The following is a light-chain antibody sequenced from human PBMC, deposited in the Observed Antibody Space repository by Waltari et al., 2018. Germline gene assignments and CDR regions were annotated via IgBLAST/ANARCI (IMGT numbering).Light chain of an antibody. J-gene: IGKJ3*01. Sequence: DIQLTQSPSFLSASVGDRVTITCRASQGISSYLAWYQQKPGKAPKLLIYAASTLQIGVPSMFSGSGSGTEFTLTISSLQPEDFATYYCQQLNSYSGTFGPGTKVDIK. CDR3: QQLNSYSGT. V-gene: IGKV1-9*01. CDR1: QGISSY. CDR2: AAS.